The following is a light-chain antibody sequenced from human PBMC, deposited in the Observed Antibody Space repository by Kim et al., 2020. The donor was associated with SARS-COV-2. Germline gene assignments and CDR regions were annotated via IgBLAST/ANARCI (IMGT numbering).Light chain of an antibody. CDR3: SSYSSSSRYV. Sequence: QSALTQPASVSGSPGQSITISCTGTSSDVGGYDYVSWYQQHPDEAPKVMIYDVSNRPSGVSDRFSGSKSGNTASLTISGLQAEDEADYYCSSYSSSSRYVFGTGTKVTVL. J-gene: IGLJ1*01. V-gene: IGLV2-14*03. CDR1: SSDVGGYDY. CDR2: DVS.